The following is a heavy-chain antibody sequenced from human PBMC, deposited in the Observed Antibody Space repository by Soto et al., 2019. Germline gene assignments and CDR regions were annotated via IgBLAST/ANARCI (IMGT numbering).Heavy chain of an antibody. CDR2: ISGSGGST. D-gene: IGHD4-4*01. V-gene: IGHV3-23*01. CDR1: GFTFSSYA. Sequence: GGSLRLSCAASGFTFSSYAMSWVRQAPGKGLEWVSAISGSGGSTYYADSVKGRFTISRDNSKNTLYLQMNSLRAEDTAVYYCAKGGAVTPSPSPFEYWGQGTLVTVSS. CDR3: AKGGAVTPSPSPFEY. J-gene: IGHJ4*02.